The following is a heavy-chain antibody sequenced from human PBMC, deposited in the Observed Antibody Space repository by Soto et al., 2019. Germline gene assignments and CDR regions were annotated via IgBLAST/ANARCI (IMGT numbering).Heavy chain of an antibody. CDR1: GYTFTSYA. Sequence: ASVKVSCKASGYTFTSYAMHWVRQAPGQRLEWMGWINAGNGNTKYSQKFQGRVTITRDTSASTAYMELSSLRSEDTAVYYCAREQDGSGSYYDYWGQGTLVTVSS. J-gene: IGHJ4*02. D-gene: IGHD3-10*01. CDR3: AREQDGSGSYYDY. CDR2: INAGNGNT. V-gene: IGHV1-3*01.